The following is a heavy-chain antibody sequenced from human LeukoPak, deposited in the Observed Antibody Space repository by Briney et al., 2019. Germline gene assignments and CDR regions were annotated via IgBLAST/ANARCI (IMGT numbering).Heavy chain of an antibody. CDR1: GYTFTGYY. Sequence: ASVKVSCKASGYTFTGYYMHWVRQAPGQGLEWMGWINPNSGGTNYAQKFQGRVTMTRDTSTSTVYMELSSLRSEDTAVYYCARGQHYYDSSGYPGGNWFDPWGQGTLVTVSS. CDR2: INPNSGGT. V-gene: IGHV1-2*02. D-gene: IGHD3-22*01. J-gene: IGHJ5*02. CDR3: ARGQHYYDSSGYPGGNWFDP.